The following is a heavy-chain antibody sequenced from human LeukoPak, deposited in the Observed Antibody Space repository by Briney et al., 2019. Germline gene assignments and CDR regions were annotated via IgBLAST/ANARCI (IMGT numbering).Heavy chain of an antibody. CDR3: ARVGGTMVPASSAFDI. CDR2: MYYSGST. D-gene: IGHD1-14*01. V-gene: IGHV4-59*01. J-gene: IGHJ3*02. CDR1: GGSISSYY. Sequence: SETLSLTCTVSGGSISSYYWSWIRQPPGKGLEYIAYMYYSGSTNYNPSLKSRVTVSVDTSKNQFPLKLSSVTAADTGVYYCARVGGTMVPASSAFDIWGQGTMVTVSS.